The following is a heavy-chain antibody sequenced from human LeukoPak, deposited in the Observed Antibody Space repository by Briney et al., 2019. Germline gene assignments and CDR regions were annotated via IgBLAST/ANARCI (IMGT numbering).Heavy chain of an antibody. J-gene: IGHJ4*02. D-gene: IGHD1-1*01. CDR3: ARDRRYLFDY. Sequence: HTGGSLRLSCAASGITLSRYWMSWVRQAPGKGLEWVANIKEDGSEKYYVDSVKGRFTISRDNAKNSLYLQMNSLRAEDTAVYYCARDRRYLFDYWGQGTLVTVSS. V-gene: IGHV3-7*01. CDR1: GITLSRYW. CDR2: IKEDGSEK.